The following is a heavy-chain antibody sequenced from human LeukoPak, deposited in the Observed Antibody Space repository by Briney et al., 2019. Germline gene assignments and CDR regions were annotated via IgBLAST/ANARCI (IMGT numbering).Heavy chain of an antibody. CDR1: GYTFTSYG. V-gene: IGHV1-18*01. Sequence: AASVNVSCKASGYTFTSYGISWVRQAPGQGLEWMGWISAYNGNTNYAQKLQGRVTMTTDTSTSTAYMELRSLRSDDTAVYYCARDRMRTTVTTTFDYWGQGTLVTVSS. CDR2: ISAYNGNT. D-gene: IGHD4-17*01. J-gene: IGHJ4*02. CDR3: ARDRMRTTVTTTFDY.